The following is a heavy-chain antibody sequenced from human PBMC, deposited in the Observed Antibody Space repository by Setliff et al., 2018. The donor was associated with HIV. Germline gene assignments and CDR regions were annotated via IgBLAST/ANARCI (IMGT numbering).Heavy chain of an antibody. J-gene: IGHJ4*02. V-gene: IGHV5-51*01. CDR3: ASRMWQQDSKFRYYFDY. Sequence: PGASLKISCKGSGYSFTSYWIGGVRQMPGKGLEWMGIIYPGDSDTRYSPSFQGQVTISADKSISTAYRQWSSLKASDTAMYYCASRMWQQDSKFRYYFDYWGQGTLVTVSS. CDR1: GYSFTSYW. D-gene: IGHD6-13*01. CDR2: IYPGDSDT.